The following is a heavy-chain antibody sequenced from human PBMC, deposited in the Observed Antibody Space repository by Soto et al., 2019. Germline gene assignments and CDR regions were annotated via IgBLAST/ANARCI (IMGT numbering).Heavy chain of an antibody. CDR1: GFTVSSNY. J-gene: IGHJ4*02. V-gene: IGHV3-66*01. Sequence: GESLKISCAASGFTVSSNYMSWVRQAPGKGLEWVSVIYSGGSTYYADSVKGRFTISRDNSKNTLYLQMNSLRAEDTAVYYCARDIYSGYDYWGQGTLVTVSS. CDR2: IYSGGST. D-gene: IGHD5-12*01. CDR3: ARDIYSGYDY.